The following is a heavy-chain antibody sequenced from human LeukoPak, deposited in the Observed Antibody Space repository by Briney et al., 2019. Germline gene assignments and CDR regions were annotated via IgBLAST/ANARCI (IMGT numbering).Heavy chain of an antibody. D-gene: IGHD6-13*01. J-gene: IGHJ1*01. V-gene: IGHV1-2*02. Sequence: GASVTVSCKASGYTFTGYYMHWVRQAPGQGLEWMGWINPNSGGTNYAQKFQGRVTMTRDTSISTAYMELSRLRSDDTAVYYCARGVLAAAGTGAEYFQHWGQGTLVTVSS. CDR1: GYTFTGYY. CDR3: ARGVLAAAGTGAEYFQH. CDR2: INPNSGGT.